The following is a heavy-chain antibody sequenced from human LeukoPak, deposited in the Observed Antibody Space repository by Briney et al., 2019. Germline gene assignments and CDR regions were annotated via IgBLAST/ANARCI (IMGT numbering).Heavy chain of an antibody. D-gene: IGHD3-10*01. Sequence: GGSLRLSCVASGFTLSSYSMSWVRQAPGKGLEWVSAISGSGGSTYYADSVKGRFTISRDNSKNTLYLQMNSLRAEDTAVYYCAKGFYHYFGSGSYTLDFWGQGTQVTVSS. CDR2: ISGSGGST. CDR3: AKGFYHYFGSGSYTLDF. J-gene: IGHJ4*02. CDR1: GFTLSSYS. V-gene: IGHV3-23*01.